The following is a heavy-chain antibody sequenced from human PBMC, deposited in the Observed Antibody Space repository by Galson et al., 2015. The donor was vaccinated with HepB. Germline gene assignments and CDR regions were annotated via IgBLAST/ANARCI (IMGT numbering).Heavy chain of an antibody. Sequence: SLRLSCAASGFTFSSYGMSWVRQAPGKGLEWVSGLTTSGSGTYYADSVKGRSTISRDNSKNTLCLQLSSLRADDTAVYYCVRGLRGGDVWGQGTTVTVSS. CDR2: LTTSGSGT. CDR3: VRGLRGGDV. J-gene: IGHJ6*02. V-gene: IGHV3-23*01. D-gene: IGHD5-12*01. CDR1: GFTFSSYG.